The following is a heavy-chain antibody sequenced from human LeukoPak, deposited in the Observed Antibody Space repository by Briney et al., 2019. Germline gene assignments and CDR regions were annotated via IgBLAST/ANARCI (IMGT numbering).Heavy chain of an antibody. Sequence: GGSLRLSCAASGFTFSSYAMSWVRQAPGKGLEWVSAISGTGGSTYSADSVKGRFTISKDNSKNTLYLQMNSLRAEDTAVYYCARRRGYSGYDLDYWGQGTLVTVSS. CDR3: ARRRGYSGYDLDY. V-gene: IGHV3-23*01. J-gene: IGHJ4*02. D-gene: IGHD5-12*01. CDR2: ISGTGGST. CDR1: GFTFSSYA.